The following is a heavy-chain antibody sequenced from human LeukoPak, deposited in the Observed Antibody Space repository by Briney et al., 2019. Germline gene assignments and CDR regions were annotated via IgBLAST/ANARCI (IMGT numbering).Heavy chain of an antibody. CDR3: ARGVATSAFDY. V-gene: IGHV1-69*02. D-gene: IGHD5-12*01. CDR2: IIPILGIT. Sequence: SVKVSCKASGGTFSSYTISWVRQAPGQGLEWMGRIIPILGITNYAQKFQGRVTITADKSTSTAYMELSSLRSEDTAVYYCARGVATSAFDYWGQGTLVTVSS. J-gene: IGHJ4*02. CDR1: GGTFSSYT.